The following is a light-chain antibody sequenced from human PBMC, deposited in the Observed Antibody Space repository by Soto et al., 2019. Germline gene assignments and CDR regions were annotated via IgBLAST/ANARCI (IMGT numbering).Light chain of an antibody. Sequence: EIVLTQSPGTLSLSPGERATLSCRASQSVTINDLAWYRQKPGQAPRLLIYGASRRATGIPDRFSGSGSGKDFTLTIARLEPEDFAVYYCQQYYCSPRTFGQGTKVEIK. CDR3: QQYYCSPRT. V-gene: IGKV3-20*01. CDR1: QSVTIND. CDR2: GAS. J-gene: IGKJ1*01.